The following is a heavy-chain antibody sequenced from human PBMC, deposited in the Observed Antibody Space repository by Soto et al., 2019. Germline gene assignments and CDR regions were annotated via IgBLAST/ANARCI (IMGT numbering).Heavy chain of an antibody. CDR3: ARVRLRAPTRYVDY. V-gene: IGHV3-72*01. D-gene: IGHD2-15*01. CDR1: GFTFSDHY. Sequence: EVQVVESGGGLVQPGGTLRLSCAASGFTFSDHYMDWVRQAPGKGLVWVGRINNSANGYTTQYAASVKGRITISRDDSNNSLYLQIHSLKTEDTAGYYCARVRLRAPTRYVDYWGQGTLVTASS. CDR2: INNSANGYTT. J-gene: IGHJ4*02.